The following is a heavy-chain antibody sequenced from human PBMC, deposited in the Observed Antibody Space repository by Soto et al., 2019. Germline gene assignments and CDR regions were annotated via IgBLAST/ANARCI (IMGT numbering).Heavy chain of an antibody. D-gene: IGHD3-10*01. J-gene: IGHJ6*02. CDR2: ISYDGSNK. V-gene: IGHV3-30*19. Sequence: GGSLRLSCAASGFTFSNYGMHWVRQAPGKGLEWVAVISYDGSNKYYADSVKGRFTISRDNSKNTLYLQMNSLRAEDTAVYYCARVGGTKFVYYYYGMDVWGQGTTVTVSS. CDR1: GFTFSNYG. CDR3: ARVGGTKFVYYYYGMDV.